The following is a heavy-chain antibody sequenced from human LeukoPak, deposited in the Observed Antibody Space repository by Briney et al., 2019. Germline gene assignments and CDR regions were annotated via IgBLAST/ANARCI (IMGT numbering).Heavy chain of an antibody. Sequence: PSETLSLTCTVSGGSISSSSYYWGWIRQPPGKGLEWIGYIYYSGSTNYNPSLKSRVTISVDTSKNQFSLKLSSVTAADTAVYYCARVWVGSSSFSYYYYYYMDVWGKGTTVTVSS. CDR1: GGSISSSSYY. CDR3: ARVWVGSSSFSYYYYYYMDV. D-gene: IGHD6-6*01. J-gene: IGHJ6*03. CDR2: IYYSGST. V-gene: IGHV4-61*05.